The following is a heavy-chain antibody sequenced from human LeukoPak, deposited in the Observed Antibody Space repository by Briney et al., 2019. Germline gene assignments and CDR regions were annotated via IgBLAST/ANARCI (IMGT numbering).Heavy chain of an antibody. CDR3: AKDSVSQNGIFDPFDV. J-gene: IGHJ3*01. V-gene: IGHV3-30*02. CDR1: GFTFSSYA. CDR2: IRYDGSNK. D-gene: IGHD2-15*01. Sequence: GGSLRLSCAASGFTFSSYAMHWVRQAPGKGLEWVAFIRYDGSNKYYADSVRGRFTISRDNSKNTLYLQMNSLRAEDTAVYYCAKDSVSQNGIFDPFDVWGLGTLVTVSS.